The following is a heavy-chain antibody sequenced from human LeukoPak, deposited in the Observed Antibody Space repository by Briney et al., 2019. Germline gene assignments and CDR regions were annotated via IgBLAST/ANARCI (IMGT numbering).Heavy chain of an antibody. CDR3: ARDGGELGGFDY. CDR1: GGSISSSNW. Sequence: PETLSLTCAVSGGSISSSNWWSWVRQPPGKGLEWIGEIYHSGSTNYNPSLKSRVTISVDTSKNQFSLKLSSVTAADTAVYYCARDGGELGGFDYWGQGTLVTVSS. V-gene: IGHV4-4*03. CDR2: IYHSGST. J-gene: IGHJ4*02. D-gene: IGHD7-27*01.